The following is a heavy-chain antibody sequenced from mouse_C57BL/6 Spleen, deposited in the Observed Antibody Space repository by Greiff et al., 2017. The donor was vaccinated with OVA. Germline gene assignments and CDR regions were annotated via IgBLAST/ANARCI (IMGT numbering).Heavy chain of an antibody. V-gene: IGHV2-5*01. J-gene: IGHJ1*03. D-gene: IGHD2-4*01. CDR2: IWRGGST. CDR3: ANDDDYSYWYFDV. CDR1: GFSLTSYG. Sequence: QVQLQQSGPGLVQPSQSLSITCTVSGFSLTSYGVHWVRQSPGKGLEWLGVIWRGGSTDYNAAFMSRLSITKDNAKSQVFFKMNSLQADDTAIYYCANDDDYSYWYFDVWGTGTTVTVSA.